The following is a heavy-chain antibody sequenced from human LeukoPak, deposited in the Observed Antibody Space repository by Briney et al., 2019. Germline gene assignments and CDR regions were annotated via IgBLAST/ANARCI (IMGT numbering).Heavy chain of an antibody. CDR1: GDSISNSLYY. D-gene: IGHD3/OR15-3a*01. J-gene: IGHJ4*02. CDR2: IYYSGST. CDR3: ARQTGSGLFILP. V-gene: IGHV4-39*01. Sequence: SETLSLTCSVPGDSISNSLYYWGWIRQPPGKGLEWIGNIYYSGSTYFNTSLKSRVTILLDTSKNQFSLKLTSVTAADTAVYYCARQTGSGLFILPGGQGTLVTVSS.